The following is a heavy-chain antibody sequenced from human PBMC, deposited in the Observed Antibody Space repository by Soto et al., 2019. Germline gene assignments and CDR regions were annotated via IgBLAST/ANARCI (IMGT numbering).Heavy chain of an antibody. J-gene: IGHJ4*02. V-gene: IGHV2-5*01. Sequence: SGPTLVNPTQTLTLTCTFSGFSLSTSGVGVGWIRQPPGKALEWLALIYWNDDKRYSPSLKSRLTITKDTSKNQVVLTMTNMDPVDTATYYCAHRRGTGTAVYNFDYWGQGTLVTVSS. D-gene: IGHD1-1*01. CDR1: GFSLSTSGVG. CDR3: AHRRGTGTAVYNFDY. CDR2: IYWNDDK.